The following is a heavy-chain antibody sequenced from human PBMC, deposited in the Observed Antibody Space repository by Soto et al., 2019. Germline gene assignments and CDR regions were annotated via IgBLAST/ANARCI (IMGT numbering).Heavy chain of an antibody. CDR3: ARPIARVVVAATYWYFDL. V-gene: IGHV1-3*01. Sequence: QVQLVQSGAEVKKPGASVKVSCKASGYTFTSYAMHWVRQAPGQRLEWMGWINAGNGNTKYSQKFQGRVTITRDTSASTAYMELSSLRSEDTAVYYCARPIARVVVAATYWYFDLWGRGTLVTVSS. CDR1: GYTFTSYA. CDR2: INAGNGNT. D-gene: IGHD2-15*01. J-gene: IGHJ2*01.